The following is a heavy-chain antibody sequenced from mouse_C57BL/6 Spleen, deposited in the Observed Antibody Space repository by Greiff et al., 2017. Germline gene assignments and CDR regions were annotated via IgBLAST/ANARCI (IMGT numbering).Heavy chain of an antibody. CDR2: IYPGDGDT. CDR3: ARFYGFYWYFDV. CDR1: GYAFSSSW. D-gene: IGHD1-1*01. J-gene: IGHJ1*03. Sequence: VQRVESGPELVKPGASVKISCKASGYAFSSSWMNWVKQRPGKGLEWIGRIYPGDGDTNYNGKFKGKATLTADKSSSTAYMQLRSLTSEDSAVYFCARFYGFYWYFDVGGTGTTVTVSS. V-gene: IGHV1-82*01.